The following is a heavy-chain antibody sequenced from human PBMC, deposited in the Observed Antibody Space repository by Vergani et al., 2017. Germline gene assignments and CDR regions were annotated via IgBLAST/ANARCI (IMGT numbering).Heavy chain of an antibody. D-gene: IGHD4-23*01. CDR1: GYSFTSYW. V-gene: IGHV5-51*01. CDR3: SGNETVYGGLNYCYDYMDV. J-gene: IGHJ6*03. Sequence: EVQLVQSGAEVKKPGESLKISCKGSGYSFTSYWIGWVRQMPGKGLGWMGIIYPGDSDTRYSPSFQGQVTISADKSISTAYLQWSSLQASDATMYYCSGNETVYGGLNYCYDYMDVWGKGTTVTVSS. CDR2: IYPGDSDT.